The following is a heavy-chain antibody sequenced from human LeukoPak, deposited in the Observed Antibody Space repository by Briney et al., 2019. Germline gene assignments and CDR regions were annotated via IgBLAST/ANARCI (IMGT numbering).Heavy chain of an antibody. Sequence: SETLSLTCTVSGGSISSVNYYWGWIRRAPGRGLECIGNIYYVGTTYYNPSLRSRVTISVDTSKGQFSLKLTSVTAADTAVYYCAAYYYGSGSSPGFFDPWGQGTLVTVSS. CDR2: IYYVGTT. D-gene: IGHD3-10*01. V-gene: IGHV4-39*01. J-gene: IGHJ5*02. CDR1: GGSISSVNYY. CDR3: AAYYYGSGSSPGFFDP.